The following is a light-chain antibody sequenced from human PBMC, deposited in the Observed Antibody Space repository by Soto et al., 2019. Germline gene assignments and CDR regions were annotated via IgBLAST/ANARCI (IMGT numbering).Light chain of an antibody. CDR1: QSLSSNF. CDR3: QQYGSSPLT. V-gene: IGKV3-20*01. CDR2: GAS. Sequence: EIVLTQSPATLSLSPGERATLSCRASQSLSSNFLAWYQQKPGQPPRLLIYGASNRATGIPDRLSGSGSGTDFTLTISRLEPEDFAVYYCQQYGSSPLTFGGGTKVDIK. J-gene: IGKJ4*01.